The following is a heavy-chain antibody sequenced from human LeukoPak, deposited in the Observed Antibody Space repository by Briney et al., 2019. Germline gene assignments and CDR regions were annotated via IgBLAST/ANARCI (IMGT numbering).Heavy chain of an antibody. D-gene: IGHD3-22*01. J-gene: IGHJ4*02. CDR3: VRENYYYDY. V-gene: IGHV1-2*02. Sequence: ASVKVSCKASGYSFTANHLHWVRQAPGQGLEWLGKMYPSSGGTEYARNFQGRVTMTRDTSISTAYMELNSLQSDDTAIYHCVRENYYYDYWGQGTLVTVSS. CDR2: MYPSSGGT. CDR1: GYSFTANH.